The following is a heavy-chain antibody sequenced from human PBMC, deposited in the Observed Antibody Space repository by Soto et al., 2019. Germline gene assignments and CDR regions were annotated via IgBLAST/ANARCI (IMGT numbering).Heavy chain of an antibody. V-gene: IGHV4-34*01. CDR3: AVESRGTSSCSMETKYFGMDV. CDR2: IHHSGST. Sequence: SETLSLTCTVSGGSISSYYWSWIRQSPGEGLEWIGEIHHSGSTNYNPSRKSRGTISPDTSKNRLSLNLSSVTSAETAVYYCAVESRGTSSCSMETKYFGMDVWGQGTTVTVSS. D-gene: IGHD2-2*01. J-gene: IGHJ6*02. CDR1: GGSISSYY.